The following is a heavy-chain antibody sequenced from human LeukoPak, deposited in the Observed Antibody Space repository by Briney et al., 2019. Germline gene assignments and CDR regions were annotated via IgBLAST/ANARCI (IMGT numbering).Heavy chain of an antibody. CDR1: GFTFSSYS. V-gene: IGHV3-21*01. CDR2: ISSSSSYI. Sequence: PGRSLRLSCAASGFTFSSYSMNWVRQAPGKGLEWVSSISSSSSYIYYADSVKGRFTISRDNAKNSLYLQMNSLRGEDTAVYYCASAKYGSGPRYFDYWGQGTLVTVSS. J-gene: IGHJ4*02. CDR3: ASAKYGSGPRYFDY. D-gene: IGHD3-10*01.